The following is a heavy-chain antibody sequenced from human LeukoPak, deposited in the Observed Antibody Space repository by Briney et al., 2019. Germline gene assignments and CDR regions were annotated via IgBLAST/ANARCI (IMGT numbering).Heavy chain of an antibody. V-gene: IGHV3-23*01. CDR3: AKRGYGGNSRDCYYYMDV. Sequence: GGSLRLSCAASGFTFSSYAMSWVRQAPGKGLGWVSAISGSGGSTYYADSAKGRFTISRDNSKNTLYLQMNSLRAEDTAVYYCAKRGYGGNSRDCYYYMDVWGKGTTVTVSS. CDR2: ISGSGGST. J-gene: IGHJ6*03. D-gene: IGHD4-23*01. CDR1: GFTFSSYA.